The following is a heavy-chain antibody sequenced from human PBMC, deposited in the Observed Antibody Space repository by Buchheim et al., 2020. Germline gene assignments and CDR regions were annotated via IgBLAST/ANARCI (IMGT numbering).Heavy chain of an antibody. Sequence: QVQLVESGGGVVQPGRSLRLSCAASGFTFSSYAMHWVRQAPGKGLEWVAVISYDGSNKYYADSVKGRFTISRDNSKNTLYLQMNSLRAEDTAVYYCARVIVARYYYYYGMEVWGQGTT. CDR1: GFTFSSYA. D-gene: IGHD2-15*01. CDR2: ISYDGSNK. V-gene: IGHV3-30-3*01. J-gene: IGHJ6*02. CDR3: ARVIVARYYYYYGMEV.